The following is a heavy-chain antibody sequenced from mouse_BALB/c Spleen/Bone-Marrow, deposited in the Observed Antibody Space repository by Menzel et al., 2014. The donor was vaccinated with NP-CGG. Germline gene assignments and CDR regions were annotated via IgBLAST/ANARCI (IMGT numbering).Heavy chain of an antibody. J-gene: IGHJ2*01. D-gene: IGHD2-14*01. CDR2: ISSGSSTI. Sequence: EVKLMESGGGLVQPGGSRKLSCAASGFTFSSFGMHWVRQAPEKGLEWVAYISSGSSTIYYADTVKGRFTISRDNPENTLFLQMTSLRSEDTAMYYCARDVPLYDVGYFDYWGQGTTLTVSS. CDR3: ARDVPLYDVGYFDY. V-gene: IGHV5-17*02. CDR1: GFTFSSFG.